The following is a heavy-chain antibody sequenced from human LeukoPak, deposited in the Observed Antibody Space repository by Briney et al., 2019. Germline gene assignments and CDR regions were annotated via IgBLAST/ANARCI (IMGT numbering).Heavy chain of an antibody. CDR2: IKQDGSEK. V-gene: IGHV3-7*01. J-gene: IGHJ4*02. D-gene: IGHD6-13*01. Sequence: PGGSLRLSCVASGFTFSSNWMSWVRQAPGKGLEWVANIKQDGSEKYYVDSVKGRFTISRDNAKNSLYLQMNSLRAEDTAVYYCARVGPRIAPYYFDYWGQGTLVTVSS. CDR1: GFTFSSNW. CDR3: ARVGPRIAPYYFDY.